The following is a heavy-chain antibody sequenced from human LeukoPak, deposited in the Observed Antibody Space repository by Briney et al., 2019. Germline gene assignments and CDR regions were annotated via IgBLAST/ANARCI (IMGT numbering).Heavy chain of an antibody. D-gene: IGHD3-10*01. Sequence: GGPLRLSCAASGFTFSDYYMSWIRQAPGKGLEWVSYISSSGSTIYYADSVKGRFTISRDNAKNSLYLQMNSLRAEDTAVYYCARPLWFGEPSSGFDYWGQGTLVTVSS. V-gene: IGHV3-11*01. J-gene: IGHJ4*02. CDR3: ARPLWFGEPSSGFDY. CDR2: ISSSGSTI. CDR1: GFTFSDYY.